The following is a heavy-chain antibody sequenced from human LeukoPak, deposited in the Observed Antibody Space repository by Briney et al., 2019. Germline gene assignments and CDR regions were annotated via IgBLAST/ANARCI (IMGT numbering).Heavy chain of an antibody. V-gene: IGHV3-23*01. CDR1: GFTFSTYT. J-gene: IGHJ5*02. Sequence: GGSLRLSCAASGFTFSTYTMYWVRHPPGKGLEWVSIIGSSGGGIHYADSVKGRFTISRDNSKNTLYLQMNSLRAEDTAVYYCAKEPASSGWFDPWGQGTLVAVSS. D-gene: IGHD6-19*01. CDR2: IGSSGGGI. CDR3: AKEPASSGWFDP.